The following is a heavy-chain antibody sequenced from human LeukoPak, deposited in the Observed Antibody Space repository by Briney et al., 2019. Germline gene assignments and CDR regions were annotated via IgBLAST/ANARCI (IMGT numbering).Heavy chain of an antibody. Sequence: ASVKVSCKASGYTFTTYGISWVRQAPGQGLEWMGWISAYNGNTNYAQKLQGRVTTTTDTSTSTAYMEPRNLRSDDTAVYYCAKDYRFSDPKSGLASDHWGQGTLVTVSS. J-gene: IGHJ4*02. V-gene: IGHV1-18*04. CDR3: AKDYRFSDPKSGLASDH. CDR1: GYTFTTYG. CDR2: ISAYNGNT. D-gene: IGHD3-16*02.